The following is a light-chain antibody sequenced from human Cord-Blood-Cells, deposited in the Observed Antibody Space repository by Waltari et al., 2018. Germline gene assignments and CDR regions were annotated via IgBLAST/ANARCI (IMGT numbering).Light chain of an antibody. J-gene: IGLJ2*01. CDR2: EGS. CDR3: CSYAGSSTLV. Sequence: QSALTQPASVSGSPGQSITISCPGTSSDVGSYNLVSWYQQHPGKAPKLMIYEGSKRPSVVSNRFSGSKSGNTASLTISGLQAEDEADYYCCSYAGSSTLVFGGGTKLTVL. V-gene: IGLV2-23*01. CDR1: SSDVGSYNL.